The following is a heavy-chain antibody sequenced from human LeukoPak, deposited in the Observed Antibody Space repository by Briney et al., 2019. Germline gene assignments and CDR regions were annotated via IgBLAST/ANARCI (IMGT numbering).Heavy chain of an antibody. D-gene: IGHD1-26*01. CDR3: ARARLELQLDY. Sequence: GGSLRLSCAASGFTFSSYAMHWVRQAPGKGLEWVAVISYDGGNKYYADSVKGRFTISRDNSKNTLYLQMNSLRAEDTAVYYCARARLELQLDYWGQGTLVTVSS. V-gene: IGHV3-30*01. CDR2: ISYDGGNK. CDR1: GFTFSSYA. J-gene: IGHJ4*02.